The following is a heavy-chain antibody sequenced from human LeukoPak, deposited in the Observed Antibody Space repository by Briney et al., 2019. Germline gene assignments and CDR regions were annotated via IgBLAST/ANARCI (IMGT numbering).Heavy chain of an antibody. Sequence: SETLSLTCTVSGYSISSGYYWGWIRQPPGKGLEWIGSIYHSGSTYYNPSLKSRVTILVDTSKNQFSLKLSPVTAADTAVYYCARDQYYYDRSGYYAFDIWGQGTMVTVSS. CDR2: IYHSGST. D-gene: IGHD3-22*01. CDR3: ARDQYYYDRSGYYAFDI. J-gene: IGHJ3*02. CDR1: GYSISSGYY. V-gene: IGHV4-38-2*02.